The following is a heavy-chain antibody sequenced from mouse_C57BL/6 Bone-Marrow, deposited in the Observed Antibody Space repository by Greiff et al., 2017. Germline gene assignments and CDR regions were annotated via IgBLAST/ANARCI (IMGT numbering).Heavy chain of an antibody. D-gene: IGHD4-1*01. CDR1: GYTFTSYW. V-gene: IGHV1-52*01. CDR2: IDPSDSET. J-gene: IGHJ4*01. CDR3: ARGLGPYAMDY. Sequence: VQVVESGAELVRPGSSVKLSCKASGYTFTSYWMHWVKQRPIQGLEWIGNIDPSDSETHYNQKFKDKATLTVDKSSSTAYMQLSSLTSEDSAVYYCARGLGPYAMDYWGQGTSVTVSS.